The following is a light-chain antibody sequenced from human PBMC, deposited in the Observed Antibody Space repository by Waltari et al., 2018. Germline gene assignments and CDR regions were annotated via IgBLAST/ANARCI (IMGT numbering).Light chain of an antibody. V-gene: IGLV1-40*01. J-gene: IGLJ3*02. CDR2: ANI. CDR1: SSNFGAGHD. Sequence: QSVLTQPPSVSGAPGQRVTISCTGSSSNFGAGHDVHWYQQLPGTAPKLLIYANIHRPAAVPVLCAGSKSGTSASLSITWLHAEDEADYYCHSYYSSLRCWVFDGGTKLTVL. CDR3: HSYYSSLRCWV.